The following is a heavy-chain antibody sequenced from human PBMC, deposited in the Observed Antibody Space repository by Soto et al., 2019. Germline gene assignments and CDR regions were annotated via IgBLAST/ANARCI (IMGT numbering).Heavy chain of an antibody. D-gene: IGHD6-13*01. J-gene: IGHJ4*02. V-gene: IGHV3-23*01. CDR1: GFTFSSYA. CDR2: ISGSGGST. CDR3: AKDLEYSSSRADY. Sequence: GGSLRLSCAASGFTFSSYAISWVRQAPGKGLEWVSAISGSGGSTYYADSVKGRFTISRDNSKNTLYLQMNSLRAEDTAVYYCAKDLEYSSSRADYWGQGTLVTVSS.